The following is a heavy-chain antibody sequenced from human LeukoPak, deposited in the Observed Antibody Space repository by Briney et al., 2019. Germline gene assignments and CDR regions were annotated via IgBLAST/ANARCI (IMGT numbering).Heavy chain of an antibody. Sequence: PGGSLRLSCAASGFTVSSNYMSWVRQVPGKGLEWVSVIYSGGSTYYADSVKGRFTISRDNSKNTLYLQMNSLRAEDTAVYYCARRMATPFDYWGQGTLVTVSS. CDR1: GFTVSSNY. V-gene: IGHV3-53*01. CDR3: ARRMATPFDY. J-gene: IGHJ4*02. D-gene: IGHD5-24*01. CDR2: IYSGGST.